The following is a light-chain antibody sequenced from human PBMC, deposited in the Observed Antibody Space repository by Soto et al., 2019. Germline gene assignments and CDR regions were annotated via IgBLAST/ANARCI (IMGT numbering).Light chain of an antibody. CDR2: ETS. V-gene: IGKV3-20*01. Sequence: EIVLARSPGTLSLSPGERVTLFCRANQTVRSSHLAWYQQKPGQAPGLLIFETSTRATDVPMRFSGSGSGTDFTLTISRLEPEDFAVYFCQQYDSSPYTFGQGTKLEIK. J-gene: IGKJ2*01. CDR3: QQYDSSPYT. CDR1: QTVRSSH.